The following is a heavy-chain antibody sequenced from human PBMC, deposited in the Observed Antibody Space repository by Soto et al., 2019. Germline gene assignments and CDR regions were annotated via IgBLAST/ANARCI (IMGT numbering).Heavy chain of an antibody. CDR3: ARGKRDYVWGSYRTSMYYFDY. CDR1: GGSISSGDYY. J-gene: IGHJ4*02. D-gene: IGHD3-16*02. Sequence: SETLSLTCTVSGGSISSGDYYWSWIRQPPGKGLEWFGYIYYSGSTYYNPSLKSRVTISVDTSKNQFSLKLSSVTAADTAVYYCARGKRDYVWGSYRTSMYYFDYWGQGTLVTVSS. V-gene: IGHV4-30-4*01. CDR2: IYYSGST.